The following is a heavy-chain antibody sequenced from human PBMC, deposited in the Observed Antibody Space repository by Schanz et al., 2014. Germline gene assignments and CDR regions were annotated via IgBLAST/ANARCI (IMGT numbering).Heavy chain of an antibody. CDR3: ARDGEAAAGCDY. Sequence: QVPLVDSGGGLVKPGGSLRLSCTASGFPFSDYFMAWIRQPPGRGLEWVSYIGNGGVTIYYADSVKGRFTISRDNSKNSLYLQMNSLRAEDTAVYYCARDGEAAAGCDYWGQGTLVTVSS. CDR2: IGNGGVTI. CDR1: GFPFSDYF. J-gene: IGHJ4*02. D-gene: IGHD6-13*01. V-gene: IGHV3-11*01.